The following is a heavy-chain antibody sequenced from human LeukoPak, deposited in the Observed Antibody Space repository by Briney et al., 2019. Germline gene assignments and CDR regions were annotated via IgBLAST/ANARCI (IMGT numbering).Heavy chain of an antibody. J-gene: IGHJ4*02. V-gene: IGHV3-21*01. D-gene: IGHD1-1*01. CDR1: GFTFSSYS. CDR3: ANALNFYNPLDY. Sequence: GGSLRLSCAASGFTFSSYSMNWVRQAPGKGLEWVSSISSSSSYIYYADSVKGRFTISRDNAKNSLYLQMNSLRAEDTAMYYCANALNFYNPLDYWGQGTLVTVSS. CDR2: ISSSSSYI.